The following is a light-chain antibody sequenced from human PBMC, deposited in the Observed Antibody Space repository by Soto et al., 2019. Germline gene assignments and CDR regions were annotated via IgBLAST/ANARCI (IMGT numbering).Light chain of an antibody. J-gene: IGLJ3*02. Sequence: QSALTQPASVSGSPGQSITISCTGTSSDVGGYNFVSWYQQHPGKAPRLLIYEVSNRPSGVSNRFSGSKSGNTASLTISGLQAEDEADYYCSLYTGSNTLGVFGGGTKLTVL. CDR2: EVS. CDR1: SSDVGGYNF. V-gene: IGLV2-14*01. CDR3: SLYTGSNTLGV.